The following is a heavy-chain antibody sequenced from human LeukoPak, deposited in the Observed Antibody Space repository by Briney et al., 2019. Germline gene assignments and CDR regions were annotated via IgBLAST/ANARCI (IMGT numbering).Heavy chain of an antibody. CDR2: IYYSGST. D-gene: IGHD5-18*01. V-gene: IGHV4-59*08. J-gene: IGHJ4*02. CDR3: ARHGTAMVVDY. CDR1: GGSISSYY. Sequence: SETLSLTCTVSGGSISSYYWSWIRQPPGKGLEWIGYIYYSGSTNYNPSLKSRVTISVDTSKNQFSLKLSSVTAADTAVYYCARHGTAMVVDYRGQGTLVTVSS.